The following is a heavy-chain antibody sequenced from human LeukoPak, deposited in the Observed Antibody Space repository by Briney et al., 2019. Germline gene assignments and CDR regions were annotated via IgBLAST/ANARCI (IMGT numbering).Heavy chain of an antibody. CDR2: ITSSSSFI. V-gene: IGHV3-21*01. Sequence: GSLRLSCAASGFTFSDFGMNWVRQTPGKGLEWVSSITSSSSFINYADSVKGRFTISRDNAKNSLYLQMNSLRAEDTAVYYCVRGLGYCSSTRCSPGYYMDVWGKGTTVTVSS. D-gene: IGHD2-2*01. J-gene: IGHJ6*03. CDR1: GFTFSDFG. CDR3: VRGLGYCSSTRCSPGYYMDV.